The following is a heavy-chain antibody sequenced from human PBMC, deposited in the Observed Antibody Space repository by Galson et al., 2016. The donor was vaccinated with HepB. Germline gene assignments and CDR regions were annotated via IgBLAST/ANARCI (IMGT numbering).Heavy chain of an antibody. D-gene: IGHD6-6*01. J-gene: IGHJ4*02. CDR3: ARQTGAARLDY. CDR1: GFAFGSFA. CDR2: IDSRSNTI. V-gene: IGHV3-48*01. Sequence: SLRLSCAASGFAFGSFAMHWVRQAPGKGLEWVSYIDSRSNTIYYADSVKGRFTISRDNAKNSLYLQMNSLRVEDTAVLFCARQTGAARLDYWGQGILVTVSS.